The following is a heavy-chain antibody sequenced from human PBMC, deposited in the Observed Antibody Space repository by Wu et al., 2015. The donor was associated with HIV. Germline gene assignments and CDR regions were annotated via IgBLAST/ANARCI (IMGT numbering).Heavy chain of an antibody. CDR3: ARGRKPGIAAAGHQRTGYYFDY. V-gene: IGHV1-69*01. D-gene: IGHD6-13*01. J-gene: IGHJ4*02. CDR1: GGTFSSYA. Sequence: QVQLVQSGAEVKKPGSSVKVSCKASGGTFSSYAISWVRQAPGQGLEWMGGIIPIFGTANYAQKFQGRVTITTDESTSTAYMELSSLRSEDTAVYYCARGRKPGIAAAGHQRTGYYFDYWGQGTLVTVSS. CDR2: IIPIFGTA.